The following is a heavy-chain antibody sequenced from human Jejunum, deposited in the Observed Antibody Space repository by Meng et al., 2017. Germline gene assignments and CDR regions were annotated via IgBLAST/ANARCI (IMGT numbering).Heavy chain of an antibody. V-gene: IGHV4-61*08. CDR2: AST. J-gene: IGHJ4*02. CDR3: ARDHMGSLDY. D-gene: IGHD1-26*01. Sequence: QVQLQGAGPGLVRPSETPSLICTVSGGSVSRAGYQWGWIRQPPGKGLEWIGYASTNYNPSLKSRVTISLDTSRNQFSLSLSSVTAADTAVYYCARDHMGSLDYWGQGILVTVSS. CDR1: GGSVSRAGYQ.